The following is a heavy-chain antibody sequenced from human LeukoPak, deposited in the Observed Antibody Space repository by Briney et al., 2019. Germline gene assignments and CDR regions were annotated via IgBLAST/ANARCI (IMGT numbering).Heavy chain of an antibody. CDR1: GYTFTSYG. V-gene: IGHV1-18*01. CDR3: ARVGDPGCYDSSGSEFDY. Sequence: ASVKVSCKASGYTFTSYGISWVRQAPGQGLEWIGWISAYNGNTNYAQKLQGRVTMTTDTSTSTAYMELRSLRSDDTAVYYCARVGDPGCYDSSGSEFDYWGQGTLVTVSS. CDR2: ISAYNGNT. J-gene: IGHJ4*02. D-gene: IGHD3-22*01.